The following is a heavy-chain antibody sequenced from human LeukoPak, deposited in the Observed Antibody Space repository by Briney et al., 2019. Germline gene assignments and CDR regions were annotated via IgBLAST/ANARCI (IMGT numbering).Heavy chain of an antibody. CDR1: GDSVSTNSAA. CDR2: TYYRSKWYN. V-gene: IGHV6-1*01. J-gene: IGHJ4*02. Sequence: SQTLSLTCAISGDSVSTNSAAWNWIRQPPSRGLEWLGRTYYRSKWYNDYAVSIKSRITINPDTSKNQFSLQLNSVTPEDTAVYYCARDSGTYAGDFDYWGQGTLVTVSS. CDR3: ARDSGTYAGDFDY. D-gene: IGHD1-26*01.